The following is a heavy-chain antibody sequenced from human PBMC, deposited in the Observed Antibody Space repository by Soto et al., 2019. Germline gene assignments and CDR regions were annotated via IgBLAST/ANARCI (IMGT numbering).Heavy chain of an antibody. D-gene: IGHD3-10*01. Sequence: SETLSLTCTVSGGSISTYYWSWIRRPPGKGLERIGYIYNSGSTHSNPSLQSRVTISVDTSKNQFSLKLSSVTAADTAIYYCARPRITMVREVIKYNMDVWGQGTTVTVSS. CDR3: ARPRITMVREVIKYNMDV. V-gene: IGHV4-59*01. CDR1: GGSISTYY. CDR2: IYNSGST. J-gene: IGHJ6*02.